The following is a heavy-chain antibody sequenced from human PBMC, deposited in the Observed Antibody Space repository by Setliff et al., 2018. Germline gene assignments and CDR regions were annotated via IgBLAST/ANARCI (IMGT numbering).Heavy chain of an antibody. D-gene: IGHD3-22*01. CDR1: GYTVTSHY. CDR3: ARDVFPYHYEGAFDI. CDR2: INPSSGRT. Sequence: ASVKVSCKASGYTVTSHYMHWVRQAPGLGLEWMGTINPSSGRTRYAQKCKGRVTRTRDTSTSTVYMDMSSLRSEDTAVYYCARDVFPYHYEGAFDIWGQGTMVTVSS. V-gene: IGHV1-46*01. J-gene: IGHJ3*02.